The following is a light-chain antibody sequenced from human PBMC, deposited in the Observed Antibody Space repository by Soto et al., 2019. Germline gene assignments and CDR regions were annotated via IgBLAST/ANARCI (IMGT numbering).Light chain of an antibody. CDR1: SSDIGDYKY. V-gene: IGLV2-14*01. J-gene: IGLJ1*01. CDR3: SSFARRGDLYV. CDR2: EIS. Sequence: QSALTQPASMSGSPGQSVTISCTGSSSDIGDYKYVSWYQQHPGKAPKVIIYEISSRPSGVSDRFSGSKSGNTASLTISGLQADDEADYYCSSFARRGDLYVFGTGTKLTVL.